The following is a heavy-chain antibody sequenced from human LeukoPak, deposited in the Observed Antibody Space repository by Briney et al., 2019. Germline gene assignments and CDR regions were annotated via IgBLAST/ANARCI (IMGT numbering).Heavy chain of an antibody. Sequence: ETLSLTCAVYGGSFSGYYWSWIRQPPGKGLDWVSTISGGSENTYYADSVKGRFTISRDNSNNTLDLHMSSLTADDTAIYYCANVQLVKGVFEIWGQGTRVTVSS. CDR2: ISGGSENT. J-gene: IGHJ3*02. D-gene: IGHD2-8*01. V-gene: IGHV3-23*01. CDR3: ANVQLVKGVFEI. CDR1: GGSFSGYY.